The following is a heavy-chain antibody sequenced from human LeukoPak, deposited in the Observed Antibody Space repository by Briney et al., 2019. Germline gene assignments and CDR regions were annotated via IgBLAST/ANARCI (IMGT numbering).Heavy chain of an antibody. D-gene: IGHD5-18*01. J-gene: IGHJ3*02. CDR3: ARSRSGYSYDHAAFEI. V-gene: IGHV4-30-2*02. CDR2: IYRSGST. Sequence: SETLSLTCAVSGGSISSGGYSWSWIRQPPGKGLEWIGYIYRSGSTYYNPSLKSRVTISVDRSKNQFSLKLSSVTAADTAVYYCARSRSGYSYDHAAFEIWGQGTVVTVSS. CDR1: GGSISSGGYS.